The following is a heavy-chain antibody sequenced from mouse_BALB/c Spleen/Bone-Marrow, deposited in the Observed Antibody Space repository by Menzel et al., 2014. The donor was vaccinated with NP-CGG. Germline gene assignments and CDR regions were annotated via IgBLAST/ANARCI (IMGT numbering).Heavy chain of an antibody. CDR2: ILPGSGST. CDR1: GYTFXSYW. V-gene: IGHV1-9*01. Sequence: VQLQQSGAELMKPGASVKISCKATGYTFXSYWIEWVKQRPGHGLEWIGEILPGSGSTNYNEKFKGKATFTADTSSNTAYMQLSSLTSEDSAVYYCAREDYYGSSYGDYWGQGTTLTVSS. J-gene: IGHJ2*01. CDR3: AREDYYGSSYGDY. D-gene: IGHD1-1*01.